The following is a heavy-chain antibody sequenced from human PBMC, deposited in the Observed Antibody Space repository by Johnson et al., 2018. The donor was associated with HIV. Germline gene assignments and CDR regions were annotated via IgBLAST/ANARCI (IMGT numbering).Heavy chain of an antibody. J-gene: IGHJ3*02. V-gene: IGHV3-9*01. D-gene: IGHD2-15*01. Sequence: VQLLESGGGLVQPGRSLRLSCVASGFIFFDYAMLWVRQVPEKGLEWVAAISWNSDSIYYADSVRGRFPISRDNAKNSLYLEMNGLRPEDTALYYCVKTVGLPTTWYLRAYDIWGQGTRVTVSS. CDR1: GFIFFDYA. CDR3: VKTVGLPTTWYLRAYDI. CDR2: ISWNSDSI.